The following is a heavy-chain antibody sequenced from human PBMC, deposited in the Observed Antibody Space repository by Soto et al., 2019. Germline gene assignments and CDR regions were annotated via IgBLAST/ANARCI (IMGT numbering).Heavy chain of an antibody. CDR3: AKGFVGAPGGGTLLNY. J-gene: IGHJ4*02. Sequence: QVQLVESGGGVVQPGRSLRLSCAASGFTFSSYGMHWVRQAPGKGLEWVALISYDGTNKYYADSVKGRFTISRDNSKNTQFMQVGSLRVEDPAVYYCAKGFVGAPGGGTLLNYWGQGTLVTVSS. CDR1: GFTFSSYG. V-gene: IGHV3-30*18. CDR2: ISYDGTNK. D-gene: IGHD1-26*01.